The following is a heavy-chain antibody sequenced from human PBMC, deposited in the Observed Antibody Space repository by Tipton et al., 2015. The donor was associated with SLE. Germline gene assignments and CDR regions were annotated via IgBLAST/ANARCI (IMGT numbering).Heavy chain of an antibody. CDR2: IYETGTV. J-gene: IGHJ4*02. D-gene: IGHD3-22*01. CDR1: GGSISSYY. V-gene: IGHV4-4*07. CDR3: ARGLRADRSSHFDY. Sequence: TLSLPCTVSGGSISSYYWSLIRQPAGKGLEWIGRIYETGTVNYNPSLRSRVTISADTSKNQFSLKLRSVTAADTAVYYCARGLRADRSSHFDYWGQGTLATVSS.